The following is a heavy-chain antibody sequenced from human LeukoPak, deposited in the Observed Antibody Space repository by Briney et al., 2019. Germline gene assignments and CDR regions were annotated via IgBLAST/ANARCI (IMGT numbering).Heavy chain of an antibody. V-gene: IGHV3-11*06. J-gene: IGHJ4*02. CDR3: ARDFDSSSY. Sequence: GGSLRLSCAASGFTFGDYYMSWIRQAPGKGLEWVSYISSSSSYTNYADSVKGRFTISRDNAKNSLYLQMNSLRAEDTAVYYCARDFDSSSYWGQGTLVTVSS. CDR2: ISSSSSYT. D-gene: IGHD6-13*01. CDR1: GFTFGDYY.